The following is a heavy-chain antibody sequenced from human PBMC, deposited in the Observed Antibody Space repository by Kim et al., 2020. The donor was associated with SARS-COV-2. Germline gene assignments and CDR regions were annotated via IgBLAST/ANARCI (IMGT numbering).Heavy chain of an antibody. J-gene: IGHJ6*03. CDR2: INHSGST. CDR1: GGSFSGYY. CDR3: ARASYYNYYYYYMDV. V-gene: IGHV4-34*01. Sequence: SETLSLTCAVYGGSFSGYYWSWIRQPPGKGLEWIGEINHSGSTNYNPSLKSRVTISVDTSKNQFSLKLSSVTAADTAVYYCARASYYNYYYYYMDVWGKGTTVTVSS. D-gene: IGHD3-22*01.